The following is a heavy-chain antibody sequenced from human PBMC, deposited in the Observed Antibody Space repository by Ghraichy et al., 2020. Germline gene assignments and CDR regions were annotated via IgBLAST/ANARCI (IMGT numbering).Heavy chain of an antibody. CDR1: GGSFSGYY. CDR2: INHSGST. V-gene: IGHV4-34*01. CDR3: ARAVRDTAKLFDY. Sequence: SQTLSLTCAVYGGSFSGYYWSWIRQPPGKGLEWIGEINHSGSTNYNPSLKSRVTISVDTSKNQFSLKLSSVTAADTAVYYCARAVRDTAKLFDYWGQGTLVTVSS. J-gene: IGHJ4*02. D-gene: IGHD4-23*01.